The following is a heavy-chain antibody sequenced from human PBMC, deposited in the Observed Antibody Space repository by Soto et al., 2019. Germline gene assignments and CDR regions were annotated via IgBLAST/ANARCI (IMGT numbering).Heavy chain of an antibody. D-gene: IGHD5-12*01. V-gene: IGHV4-59*01. Sequence: SETLSLTCTVSGGSISSYYWSWIRQPPGKGLEWIGYIYYSGSTNYNPSLKSRVTISVDTSKNQFSLKLSSVTAADTAVYYCARSPNVDIVATIFDYWGQGNLVTVP. CDR2: IYYSGST. CDR3: ARSPNVDIVATIFDY. CDR1: GGSISSYY. J-gene: IGHJ4*02.